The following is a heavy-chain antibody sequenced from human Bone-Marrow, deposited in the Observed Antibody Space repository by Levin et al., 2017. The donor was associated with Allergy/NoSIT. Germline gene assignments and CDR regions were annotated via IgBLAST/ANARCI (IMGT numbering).Heavy chain of an antibody. J-gene: IGHJ6*02. CDR1: GFTFSSYE. Sequence: GGSLRLSCAASGFTFSSYEMNWVRQAPGKGLEWVSYISSSGSTIYYADSVKGRFTISRDNAKNSLYLQMNSLRAEDTAVYYCARSAGSGSYYNHGWPYYDYGMDVWGQGTTVTVSS. CDR3: ARSAGSGSYYNHGWPYYDYGMDV. V-gene: IGHV3-48*03. CDR2: ISSSGSTI. D-gene: IGHD3-10*01.